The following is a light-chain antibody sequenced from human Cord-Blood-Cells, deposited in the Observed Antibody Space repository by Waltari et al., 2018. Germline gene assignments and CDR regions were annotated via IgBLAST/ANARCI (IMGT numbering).Light chain of an antibody. CDR1: QSVSSY. CDR3: QQERT. V-gene: IGKV3-11*01. Sequence: EIVLTQSPATLSLSPGERATLSCRASQSVSSYLAWYQQKPGQAPRRLIYDASNRATGITARFSGSGSGTDFTLTISSLEPEDFAVYYCQQERTFGQGTKLEIK. J-gene: IGKJ2*01. CDR2: DAS.